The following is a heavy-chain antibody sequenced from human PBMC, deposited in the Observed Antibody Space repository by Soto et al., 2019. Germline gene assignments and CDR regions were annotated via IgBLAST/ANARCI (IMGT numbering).Heavy chain of an antibody. J-gene: IGHJ5*01. Sequence: EVKLLDSGGGLVQPGGSLRLSCADSGFTFSTYVMAWVRQAPGRGLEWVSGISASGSNGFYPEPVKGRFIISRDTSKNTLYLQMNSLRVDDTALYFCAKGDSDYFFYSLGHGTLVTVSS. CDR1: GFTFSTYV. D-gene: IGHD4-4*01. V-gene: IGHV3-23*01. CDR2: ISASGSNG. CDR3: AKGDSDYFFYS.